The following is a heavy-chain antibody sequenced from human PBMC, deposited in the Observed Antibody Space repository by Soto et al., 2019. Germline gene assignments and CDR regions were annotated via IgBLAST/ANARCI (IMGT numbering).Heavy chain of an antibody. CDR3: AKDYYCSAENCFSAYRTYFLDD. V-gene: IGHV3-9*01. D-gene: IGHD2-15*01. J-gene: IGHJ6*03. CDR2: IDWKGDDI. CDR1: GFTFDEYA. Sequence: DVQLVESGGGLVQPGRSLRLSCAASGFTFDEYAMHWVRRPPVKGLEWVAGIDWKGDDIRYADSVKGRFTVSRDNARKSRVLQMNSLTLDDTAVYYFAKDYYCSAENCFSAYRTYFLDDWGKGTTGTVSS.